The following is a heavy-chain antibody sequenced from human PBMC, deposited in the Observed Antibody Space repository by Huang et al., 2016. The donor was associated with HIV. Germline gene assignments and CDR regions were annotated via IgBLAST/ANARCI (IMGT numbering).Heavy chain of an antibody. CDR3: ATSKDYGDYFDY. J-gene: IGHJ4*02. CDR1: GYTLADLS. V-gene: IGHV1-24*01. CDR2: FDPEDAET. D-gene: IGHD4-17*01. Sequence: QVQLVQPGAEVKKPGASVKVSCKISGYTLADLSMHWVRQAPGEGLEWMGGFDPEDAETIYAQKFQGRVTMTEETSTDTAYLELSSLRSEDTAVYYCATSKDYGDYFDYWGQGTLVTVSS.